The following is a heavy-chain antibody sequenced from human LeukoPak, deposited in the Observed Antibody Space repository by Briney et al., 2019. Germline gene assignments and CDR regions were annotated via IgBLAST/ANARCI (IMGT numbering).Heavy chain of an antibody. V-gene: IGHV1-58*01. Sequence: SVKVSCKASGFTFSNSAVQWVRQARGQRLEWIGWIVVGSGNTNYAQKFQGRVTITRDMSTSTAYMELSSLRSEDTAVYYCAVDVIYESDWGQGTLVTVSS. CDR2: IVVGSGNT. CDR1: GFTFSNSA. CDR3: AVDVIYESD. D-gene: IGHD2/OR15-2a*01. J-gene: IGHJ4*02.